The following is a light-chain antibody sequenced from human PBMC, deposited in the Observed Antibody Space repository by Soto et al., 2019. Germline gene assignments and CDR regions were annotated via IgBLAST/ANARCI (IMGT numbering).Light chain of an antibody. J-gene: IGKJ2*01. Sequence: EIVLTQSPGTLSLSPGERATLSCRASQRVSSTYLAWYQQKPGQAPRLLIYGASSRDTGIPDRFSGSASGTDFTLTINRLEPEDFAIYYFQQYGDSRTFGQGTKLEIK. V-gene: IGKV3-20*01. CDR3: QQYGDSRT. CDR1: QRVSSTY. CDR2: GAS.